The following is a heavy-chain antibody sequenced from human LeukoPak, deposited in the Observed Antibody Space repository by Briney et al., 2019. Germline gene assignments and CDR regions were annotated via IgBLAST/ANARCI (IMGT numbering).Heavy chain of an antibody. D-gene: IGHD2-2*01. Sequence: GGSLRLSCAASGFTFSDYYMSWIRQAPGKGLEWVSYISSSGSTIYYADSVKGRFTISRDNAKNSLYLQMNSLRAEGTAVYYCARDLVVVPAAIDYWGQGTLVTVSS. J-gene: IGHJ4*02. CDR1: GFTFSDYY. CDR3: ARDLVVVPAAIDY. CDR2: ISSSGSTI. V-gene: IGHV3-11*01.